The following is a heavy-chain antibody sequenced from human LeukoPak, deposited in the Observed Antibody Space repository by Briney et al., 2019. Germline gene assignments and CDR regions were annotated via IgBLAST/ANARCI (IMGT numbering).Heavy chain of an antibody. CDR1: GDSISSGDYY. V-gene: IGHV4-61*02. J-gene: IGHJ4*02. CDR2: ISSSGST. D-gene: IGHD3-22*01. CDR3: ARESYDSYFDY. Sequence: SETLSLTCTVSGDSISSGDYYWSWIRQPAGKGLEWIGRISSSGSTNYNPSLKSRVTISVDTSKNQFSLKLSSVTAADTAVYYCARESYDSYFDYWGQGTLVTVSS.